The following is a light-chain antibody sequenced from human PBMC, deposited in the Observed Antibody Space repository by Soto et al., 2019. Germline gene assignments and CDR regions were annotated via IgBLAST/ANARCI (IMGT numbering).Light chain of an antibody. CDR1: EDINGW. Sequence: DVQMTQSPSSLSASVGDRVTITCRASEDINGWLAWYQQKPGTAPKSLIYAASILQTGVPSRFSGSGSATDFTLTISSLQPEDSATYYCQQYNIYPLTFGGGTKVEI. CDR2: AAS. CDR3: QQYNIYPLT. V-gene: IGKV1D-16*01. J-gene: IGKJ4*01.